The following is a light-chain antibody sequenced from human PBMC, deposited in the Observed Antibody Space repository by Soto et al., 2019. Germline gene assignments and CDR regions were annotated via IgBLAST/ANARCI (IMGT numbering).Light chain of an antibody. Sequence: EKGVTQSRAILSVSQEERANLYFMAIKTVSSNYLAWCPQRPGQAPRLLIYGASTRAAGIPDRFSGSGSGTDFTLTISRLEPEDFAVYYCQEYGSPPINCGDGTRRAIK. J-gene: IGKJ5*01. V-gene: IGKV3-20*01. CDR3: QEYGSPPIN. CDR2: GAS. CDR1: KTVSSNY.